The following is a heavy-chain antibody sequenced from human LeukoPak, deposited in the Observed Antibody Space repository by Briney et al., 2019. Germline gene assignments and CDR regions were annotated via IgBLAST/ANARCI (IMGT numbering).Heavy chain of an antibody. V-gene: IGHV5-51*01. CDR2: IYPGDSDT. CDR3: ARAGYGDYIPFDY. D-gene: IGHD4-17*01. CDR1: GYIFSINW. Sequence: GESLKISCKGSGYIFSINWIGWVRQMPGKGLEWMGIIYPGDSDTRYSPSFQGQVTISADNSISTASLQWSSLKASDTAMYYCARAGYGDYIPFDYWGQGTLVTVPS. J-gene: IGHJ4*02.